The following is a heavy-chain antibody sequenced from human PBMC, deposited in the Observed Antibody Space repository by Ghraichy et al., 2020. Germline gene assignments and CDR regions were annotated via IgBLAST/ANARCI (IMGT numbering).Heavy chain of an antibody. J-gene: IGHJ6*02. D-gene: IGHD2-2*01. CDR1: GFTFNYFG. V-gene: IGHV3-33*08. CDR3: ARDLLDAGLYYYYGLDV. Sequence: LSLTCEASGFTFNYFGMHCVRQAPGKGLEWVAVLWNDGSKKLFADSVKARFTNSRDNSKNTLHLEMNNVRAEDTAVYYCARDLLDAGLYYYYGLDVWGQGTTVTVSS. CDR2: LWNDGSKK.